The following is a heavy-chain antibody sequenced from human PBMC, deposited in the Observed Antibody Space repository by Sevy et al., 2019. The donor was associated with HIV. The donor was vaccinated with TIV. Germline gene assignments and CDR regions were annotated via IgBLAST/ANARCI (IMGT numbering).Heavy chain of an antibody. CDR1: GGSISSYY. CDR3: AGVDGRYYYGSGSHPGRLRLAFDP. J-gene: IGHJ5*02. Sequence: SETLSLTCTVSGGSISSYYWSWIRQPPGKGLEWIGYIYYSGSTNYNPSLKSRVTISVDTSKNQFSLKLSSVTAADTAVYYCAGVDGRYYYGSGSHPGRLRLAFDPWGQGTLVTVSS. D-gene: IGHD3-10*01. V-gene: IGHV4-59*13. CDR2: IYYSGST.